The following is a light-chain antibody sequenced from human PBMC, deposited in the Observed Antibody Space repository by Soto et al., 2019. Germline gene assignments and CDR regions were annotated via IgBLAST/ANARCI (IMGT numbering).Light chain of an antibody. V-gene: IGLV1-40*01. J-gene: IGLJ2*01. Sequence: QSVLTQPPSVSGAPGQRVTISCTGSSSNIGAGYDVHWYQHLPGTAPKLLIYVNINRPSGVPDRFSGSRSGTSASLAITGLQAEDEANYYCQSYDSSLSGSIXGGGTKLTVL. CDR1: SSNIGAGYD. CDR3: QSYDSSLSGSI. CDR2: VNI.